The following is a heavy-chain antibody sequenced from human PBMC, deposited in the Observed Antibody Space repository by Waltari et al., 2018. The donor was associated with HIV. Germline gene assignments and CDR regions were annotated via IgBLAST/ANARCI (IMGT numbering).Heavy chain of an antibody. Sequence: QVQLVQSGAEVKKPGSSVKVSCKASGATFSSYAISWVRQAPGQGLEWMGGIIPIFGTANDAQKFQGRVTITADESTSTAYMELSSLRSEDTAVYYCARDGRGYSSSWCFDYWGQGTLVTVSS. CDR3: ARDGRGYSSSWCFDY. CDR1: GATFSSYA. J-gene: IGHJ4*02. V-gene: IGHV1-69*01. CDR2: IIPIFGTA. D-gene: IGHD6-13*01.